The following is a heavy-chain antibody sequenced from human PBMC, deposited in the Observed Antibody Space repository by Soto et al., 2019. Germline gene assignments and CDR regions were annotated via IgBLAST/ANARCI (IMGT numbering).Heavy chain of an antibody. CDR2: IYTSGST. J-gene: IGHJ6*02. Sequence: SETLSLTCTVSGGSISSYYWSWIRQPAGKGLEWIGRIYTSGSTNYNPSLKSRVTMSVDTSKNQFSLKLSSVTAADTAVYYCARDNGIVARRVLYYDGRDVWGQGTTVTV. V-gene: IGHV4-4*07. D-gene: IGHD6-6*01. CDR1: GGSISSYY. CDR3: ARDNGIVARRVLYYDGRDV.